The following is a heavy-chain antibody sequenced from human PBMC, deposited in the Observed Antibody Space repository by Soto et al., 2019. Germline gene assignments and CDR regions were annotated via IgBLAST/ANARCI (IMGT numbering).Heavy chain of an antibody. CDR3: ARPTVTNCDYYYHYGMAV. J-gene: IGHJ6*02. Sequence: ASVKVSCKASGYTFTSYYMHWVRQAPGQGLEWMGIINPSGGSTSYAQKFQGRVTMTRDTSTSTVYMELSSLRSEDTAVYYCARPTVTNCDYYYHYGMAVWGQGTTVTVS. CDR1: GYTFTSYY. D-gene: IGHD4-17*01. V-gene: IGHV1-46*01. CDR2: INPSGGST.